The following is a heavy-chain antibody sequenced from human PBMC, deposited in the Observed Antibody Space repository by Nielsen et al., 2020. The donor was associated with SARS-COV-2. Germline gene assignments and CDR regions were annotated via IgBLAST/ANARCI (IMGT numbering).Heavy chain of an antibody. CDR2: IYYSGST. J-gene: IGHJ3*02. V-gene: IGHV4-59*01. CDR1: GGSFSGYY. D-gene: IGHD2-15*01. Sequence: SETLSLTCAVYGGSFSGYYWSWIRQPPGKGLEWIGYIYYSGSTNYNPSLKSRVTISVDTSKNQFSLKLSSVTAEDTAVYYCARVVVVAATQRRNAFDIWGQGTAVTVSS. CDR3: ARVVVVAATQRRNAFDI.